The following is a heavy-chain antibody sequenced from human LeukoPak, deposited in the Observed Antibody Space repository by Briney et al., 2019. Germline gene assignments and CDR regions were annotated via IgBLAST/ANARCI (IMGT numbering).Heavy chain of an antibody. V-gene: IGHV3-48*02. Sequence: PGGSLRLSCAASGFTFSSYSMNWVRQAPGKGLEWVSYISSSSSTIYYADSVKGRFTISRDNAKNSLYLQMNSLRDEDTAVYYCARGRGYSYGYSYYYYGMDVWGQGTTVTVSS. CDR3: ARGRGYSYGYSYYYYGMDV. J-gene: IGHJ6*02. CDR1: GFTFSSYS. D-gene: IGHD5-18*01. CDR2: ISSSSSTI.